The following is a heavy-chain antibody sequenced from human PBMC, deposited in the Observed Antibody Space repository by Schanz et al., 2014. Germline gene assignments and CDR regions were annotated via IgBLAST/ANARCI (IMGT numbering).Heavy chain of an antibody. J-gene: IGHJ1*01. CDR1: GFTLSNSD. Sequence: EVQLLESGGGLVQPGGSLRLSCAASGFTLSNSDMHWVRQAPGKGLEWVSALSGSGGSTYYADSVKGRFTISRDNAKNSVSLQMRRLRVEDTAVYYCASGVHVSSLQKGLQFWGRGTLVIVSS. CDR2: LSGSGGST. V-gene: IGHV3-23*01. D-gene: IGHD3-10*01. CDR3: ASGVHVSSLQKGLQF.